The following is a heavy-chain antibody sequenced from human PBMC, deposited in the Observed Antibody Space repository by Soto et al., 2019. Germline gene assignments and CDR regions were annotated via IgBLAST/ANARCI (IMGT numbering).Heavy chain of an antibody. CDR2: IYYTGST. D-gene: IGHD1-26*01. Sequence: SETLSLTCTVSGGSISSYYWSWIRQPPGKGLEWIGYIYYTGSTSYNPSLKSRVTISVDTSKNQFSLKLSSVAAADTAVYYCVKGGSSKFDPWGQGTLVTVSS. CDR1: GGSISSYY. V-gene: IGHV4-59*01. J-gene: IGHJ5*02. CDR3: VKGGSSKFDP.